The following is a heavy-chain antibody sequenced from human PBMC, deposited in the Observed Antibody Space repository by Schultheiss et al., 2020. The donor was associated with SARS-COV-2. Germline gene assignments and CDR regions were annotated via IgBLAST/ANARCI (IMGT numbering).Heavy chain of an antibody. V-gene: IGHV3-21*04. D-gene: IGHD2-15*01. CDR3: AKGRVVVAATYFDY. Sequence: GGSLRLSCAASGFTVSSNYMSWVRQAPGKGLEWVSSISSSSSYIYYADSVKGRFTISRDNSKNTLYLQMNSLRAEDTAVYYCAKGRVVVAATYFDYWGQGTLVTVSS. CDR2: ISSSSSYI. J-gene: IGHJ4*02. CDR1: GFTVSSNY.